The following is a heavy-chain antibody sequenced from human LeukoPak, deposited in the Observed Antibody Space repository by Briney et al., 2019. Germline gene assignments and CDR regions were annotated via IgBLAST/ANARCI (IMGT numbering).Heavy chain of an antibody. D-gene: IGHD2-15*01. CDR3: ARDPGYCSGGSCYEYYFDY. Sequence: GGSLRLSCAASGFTFSSYSMNWVRQAPGKGLEWVSYISSSSSTIYYADSVKGRFTISRDNAKNSLYLQMNSLRAEDTAVYYCARDPGYCSGGSCYEYYFDYWGQGTLVTVSS. CDR1: GFTFSSYS. CDR2: ISSSSSTI. J-gene: IGHJ4*02. V-gene: IGHV3-48*04.